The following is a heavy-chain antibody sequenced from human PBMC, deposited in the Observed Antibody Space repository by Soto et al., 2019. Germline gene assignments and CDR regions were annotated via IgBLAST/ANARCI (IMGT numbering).Heavy chain of an antibody. CDR1: GSTVSTNY. J-gene: IGHJ6*02. V-gene: IGHV3-66*04. CDR3: AKHLLAAAGYLHGMDV. Sequence: GGSWRLSCTASGSTVSTNYMSWVRHAPGKGLEWVSVIYSGGSTYYAYSVKGRFTISRDNSQNTLYLQMNSLRAEDTAVYYCAKHLLAAAGYLHGMDVWGQGT. D-gene: IGHD6-13*01. CDR2: IYSGGST.